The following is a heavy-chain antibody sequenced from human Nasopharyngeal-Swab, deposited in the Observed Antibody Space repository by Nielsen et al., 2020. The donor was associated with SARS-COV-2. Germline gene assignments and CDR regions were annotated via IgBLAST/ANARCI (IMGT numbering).Heavy chain of an antibody. CDR1: RGSLSRGGYY. V-gene: IGHV4-30-4*01. CDR2: IYYIGST. CDR3: ARGTVTYGMEV. D-gene: IGHD1-1*01. Sequence: SQTLSLTSAVSRGSLSRGGYYWSWLRQPPGKGLEWIGYIYYIGSTYYNPSLKSRVTISVDTSKNQFSLKLSTVTAADTAVYYCARGTVTYGMEVRVQGTTVTVSS. J-gene: IGHJ6*02.